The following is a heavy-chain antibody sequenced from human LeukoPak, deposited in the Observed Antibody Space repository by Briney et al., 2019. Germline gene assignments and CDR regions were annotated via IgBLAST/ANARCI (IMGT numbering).Heavy chain of an antibody. CDR2: TYYRSKWYN. Sequence: SQTLSLTCAISGDSVSSKSTAWNWIRQSPSRGLEWLGRTYYRSKWYNGYAVSVKSRITINPDTSKNQFSLQLNSVTPEDTAVYYCAREGYSYGYPNFDYWGQGTLVTVSS. J-gene: IGHJ4*02. D-gene: IGHD5-18*01. CDR1: GDSVSSKSTA. V-gene: IGHV6-1*01. CDR3: AREGYSYGYPNFDY.